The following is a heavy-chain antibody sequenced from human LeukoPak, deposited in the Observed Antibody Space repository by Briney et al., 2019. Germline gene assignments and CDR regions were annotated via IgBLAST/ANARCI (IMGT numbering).Heavy chain of an antibody. D-gene: IGHD2-15*01. CDR3: ARGELGDCTGGSCYLDY. Sequence: GGSLRLSCAASGFTFSSYNMHWVRQAPGKGLEWVSSIGSSSNYIHYADSLKGRFTISRDYAKNSLYLQMNSLKAEDTAVYYCARGELGDCTGGSCYLDYWGQGTLVTASS. V-gene: IGHV3-21*01. J-gene: IGHJ4*02. CDR2: IGSSSNYI. CDR1: GFTFSSYN.